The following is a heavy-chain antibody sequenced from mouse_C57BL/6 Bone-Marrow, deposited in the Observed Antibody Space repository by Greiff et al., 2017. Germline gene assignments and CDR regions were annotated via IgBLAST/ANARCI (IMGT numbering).Heavy chain of an antibody. V-gene: IGHV1-53*01. J-gene: IGHJ1*03. CDR1: GYTFTSYW. D-gene: IGHD2-3*01. CDR2: INPSNGGT. CDR3: ARGWLLRYFDV. Sequence: QVQLQQPGTELVTPGASVKLSCKASGYTFTSYWMHWVKQRTGQGLEWIGNINPSNGGTNYNEKFKSKATLTVDKSSSTAYMQLSSLTSEDSAVYYCARGWLLRYFDVWGTGTTVTVSS.